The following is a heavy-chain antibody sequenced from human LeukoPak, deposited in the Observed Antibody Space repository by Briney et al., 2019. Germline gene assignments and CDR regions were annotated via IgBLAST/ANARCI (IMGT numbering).Heavy chain of an antibody. J-gene: IGHJ5*02. D-gene: IGHD3-10*01. V-gene: IGHV3-21*01. CDR1: GFTFSSYS. CDR2: ISSSSSYI. Sequence: GGSLRLSCAASGFTFSSYSMNWVRQAPGKGLEWVSSISSSSSYIYYADSVKGRFTISRDNAKNSLYLQMNSLRAEDTAVYYCARDRSREYYYGSGSAFGFDHWGQGTLVTVSS. CDR3: ARDRSREYYYGSGSAFGFDH.